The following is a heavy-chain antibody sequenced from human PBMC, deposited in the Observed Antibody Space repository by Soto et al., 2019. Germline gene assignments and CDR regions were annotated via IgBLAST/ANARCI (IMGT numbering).Heavy chain of an antibody. CDR3: ARDPRSVVVSAATDY. CDR1: GFTFSSYI. V-gene: IGHV3-21*01. D-gene: IGHD2-2*01. J-gene: IGHJ4*02. Sequence: PGGSLRLSCAASGFTFSSYIMNWVRQAPGKGLEWVSSISSSSSYIYYADSVKGRFTISRDNAKNSLYLQMNSLRAEDTAVYYCARDPRSVVVSAATDYWGQGTLVTVSS. CDR2: ISSSSSYI.